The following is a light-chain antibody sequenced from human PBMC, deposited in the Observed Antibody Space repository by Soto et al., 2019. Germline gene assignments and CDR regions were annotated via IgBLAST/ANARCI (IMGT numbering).Light chain of an antibody. CDR3: HQFDNLPYT. Sequence: DIQMTQSPSSLSASIGDRVTITCRASQDIKNFLNWYQQRPGKAPKLLIYYASNLEAGVPSRFSGSGSGTDFTFTISSVQPEDFAKYFCHQFDNLPYTFGRGTKLDIK. V-gene: IGKV1-33*01. CDR1: QDIKNF. J-gene: IGKJ2*01. CDR2: YAS.